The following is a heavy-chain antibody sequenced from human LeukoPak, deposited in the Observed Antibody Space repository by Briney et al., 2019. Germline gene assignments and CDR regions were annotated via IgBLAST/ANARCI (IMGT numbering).Heavy chain of an antibody. V-gene: IGHV1-8*01. Sequence: ASVKVSCKPSGYTFTSFPINWVRQATGQRPEWMGWMSPNSGDTGYAQKFQDRVTMTRNTSISTAYMELSSLRSDDTAVYYCARGPPNWGYDYWGPGTLVTVSS. CDR1: GYTFTSFP. J-gene: IGHJ4*02. CDR3: ARGPPNWGYDY. D-gene: IGHD7-27*01. CDR2: MSPNSGDT.